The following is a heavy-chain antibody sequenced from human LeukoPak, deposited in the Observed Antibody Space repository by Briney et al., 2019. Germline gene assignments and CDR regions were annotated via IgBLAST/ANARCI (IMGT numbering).Heavy chain of an antibody. J-gene: IGHJ4*02. CDR2: MNPNSGNT. CDR3: ARYPPDDF. Sequence: GASVKVSCKASGYTFTSYDINWVRQATGQGLEWMGWMNPNSGNTGYAQKFQGRVTMTRDTSNTTAYLELNNLTPDDTAVYYCARYPPDDFWGQGTLVTVSS. V-gene: IGHV1-8*01. CDR1: GYTFTSYD. D-gene: IGHD1-14*01.